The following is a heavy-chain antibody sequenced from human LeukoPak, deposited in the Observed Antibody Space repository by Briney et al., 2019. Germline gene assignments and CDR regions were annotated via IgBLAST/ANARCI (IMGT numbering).Heavy chain of an antibody. CDR3: ARDIPGMTVVSDAFDI. CDR1: GYTFTSYA. D-gene: IGHD4-23*01. J-gene: IGHJ3*02. Sequence: ASVKVSCKASGYTFTSYAMHWVRQAPGQGLEWMGWINAGNGNTKYSQKFQGRVTITRDTSASTAYMELSSLRSEDTAVYYCARDIPGMTVVSDAFDIWGQGTMVTVSS. V-gene: IGHV1-3*01. CDR2: INAGNGNT.